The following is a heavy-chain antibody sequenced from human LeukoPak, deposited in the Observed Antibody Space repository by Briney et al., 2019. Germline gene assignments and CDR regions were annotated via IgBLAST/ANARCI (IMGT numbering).Heavy chain of an antibody. V-gene: IGHV3-30*02. CDR3: AKAEGYDFWSGYYTVDY. CDR2: IRYDGSNK. D-gene: IGHD3-3*01. CDR1: GFTFSSYG. Sequence: PGGSLRLSCAASGFTFSSYGMHWVRQAPGKGLEWVAFIRYDGSNKYYADSVKGRFTISRDNSKNTLYLQMNSLRAEDTAVYYCAKAEGYDFWSGYYTVDYWGQGTLVTVSS. J-gene: IGHJ4*02.